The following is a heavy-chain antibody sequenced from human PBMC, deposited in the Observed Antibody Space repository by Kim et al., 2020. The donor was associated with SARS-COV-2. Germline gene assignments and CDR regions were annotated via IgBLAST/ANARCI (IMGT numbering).Heavy chain of an antibody. Sequence: STNYNPSLKSRVTISVDTSKNQFSLKLSSVTAADTAVYYCARATAGRIDYWGQGTLVTVSS. CDR3: ARATAGRIDY. D-gene: IGHD2-21*02. CDR2: ST. V-gene: IGHV4-34*01. J-gene: IGHJ4*02.